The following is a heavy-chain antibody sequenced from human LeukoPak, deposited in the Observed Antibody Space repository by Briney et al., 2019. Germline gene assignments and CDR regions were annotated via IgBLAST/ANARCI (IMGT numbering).Heavy chain of an antibody. V-gene: IGHV3-23*01. CDR2: ISGSGGST. CDR3: AKKRYSGYSYAAEGGYFDY. Sequence: SGGSLRLSCAASGFTFSSYAMSWVRQAPGKGLEWVSAISGSGGSTYYADSVKGRFTISSDNSKNTLYLQMNSLRAEDTAVYYCAKKRYSGYSYAAEGGYFDYWGQGTLVTVSS. J-gene: IGHJ4*02. D-gene: IGHD5-18*01. CDR1: GFTFSSYA.